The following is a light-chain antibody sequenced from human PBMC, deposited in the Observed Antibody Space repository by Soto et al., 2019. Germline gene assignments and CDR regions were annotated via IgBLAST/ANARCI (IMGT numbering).Light chain of an antibody. CDR2: KAS. CDR3: QLYNSHLYT. CDR1: QSISSW. J-gene: IGKJ2*01. V-gene: IGKV1-5*03. Sequence: DIQLTQSPSTLSASVGDRVTITCRASQSISSWLAWYQQKAGKAPKLLIYKASNLESGVPSRFSGSGSGTEFTLTISSLQPDDFATYYCQLYNSHLYTFGQGTKLEIK.